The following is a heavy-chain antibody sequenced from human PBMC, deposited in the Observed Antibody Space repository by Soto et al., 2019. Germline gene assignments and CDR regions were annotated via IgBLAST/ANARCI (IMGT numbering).Heavy chain of an antibody. CDR1: GGSFSGYY. CDR2: INHSGST. CDR3: AKNWNWGSLVH. D-gene: IGHD7-27*01. V-gene: IGHV4-34*01. Sequence: PSETLSLTCAVYGGSFSGYYWNWIRQPPGKGLEWIGEINHSGSTNYNPSLKSRVTISVDTPKNQFSLKLSSVTAADTAVYYCAKNWNWGSLVHWGQGTLVTVSS. J-gene: IGHJ4*02.